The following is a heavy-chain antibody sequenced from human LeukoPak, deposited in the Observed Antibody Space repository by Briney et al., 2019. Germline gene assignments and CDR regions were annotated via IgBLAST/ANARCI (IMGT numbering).Heavy chain of an antibody. D-gene: IGHD3-22*01. Sequence: GGSLRLSCAASEFTFSSYSMNWVRQAPGKGLEWVSSISSSSSYIYYADSVKGRFTISRDNAKNSLYLQMNSLRAEDTAVYYCARDALPYYYDSSGYSLRLDPWGQGTLVTVSS. J-gene: IGHJ5*02. CDR1: EFTFSSYS. CDR2: ISSSSSYI. V-gene: IGHV3-21*01. CDR3: ARDALPYYYDSSGYSLRLDP.